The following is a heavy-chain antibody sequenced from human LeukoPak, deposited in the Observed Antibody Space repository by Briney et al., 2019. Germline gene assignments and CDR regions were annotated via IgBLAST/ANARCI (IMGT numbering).Heavy chain of an antibody. CDR1: GYTFTGYA. D-gene: IGHD5-12*01. CDR2: INPEKRDT. Sequence: ASVKVSCKASGYTFTGYAIHWVRQAPGQGLEWMGWINPEKRDTGYAHRFQGRVTMTSDTSISTAYMELSSLRSDDAAVYYCAKKVRGPSHPLDFWGQGTLVTVSS. CDR3: AKKVRGPSHPLDF. J-gene: IGHJ4*02. V-gene: IGHV1-2*02.